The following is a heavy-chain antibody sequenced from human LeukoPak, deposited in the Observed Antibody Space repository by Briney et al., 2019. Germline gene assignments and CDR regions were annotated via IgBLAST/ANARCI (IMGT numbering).Heavy chain of an antibody. CDR2: IKQDGSEK. V-gene: IGHV3-7*01. CDR3: ARDSSLRYYFDY. Sequence: GGSLRLSCAASGFTFSSYWMSWVRQAPGKGLEWVANIKQDGSEKYYVDSVKGRFTISRDNAKNSLSLQMNSLRAEDTGVYYCARDSSLRYYFDYRGQGTLVTVSS. J-gene: IGHJ4*02. CDR1: GFTFSSYW.